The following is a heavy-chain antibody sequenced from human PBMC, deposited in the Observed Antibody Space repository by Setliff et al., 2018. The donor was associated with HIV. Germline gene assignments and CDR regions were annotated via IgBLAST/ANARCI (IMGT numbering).Heavy chain of an antibody. Sequence: ASVKVSCKASGYSLPSYGFSWMRQAPGQGLEWVGWISTHNGDTSYAQKVQGRVTMTTDTLTMTTYMELTSLRSDDTAVYYCARYLGGNEFDVWGQGTKVTVSS. J-gene: IGHJ3*01. CDR2: ISTHNGDT. D-gene: IGHD3-10*01. V-gene: IGHV1-18*01. CDR1: GYSLPSYG. CDR3: ARYLGGNEFDV.